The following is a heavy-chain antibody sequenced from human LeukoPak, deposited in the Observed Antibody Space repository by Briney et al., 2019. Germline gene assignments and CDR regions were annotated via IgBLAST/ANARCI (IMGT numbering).Heavy chain of an antibody. V-gene: IGHV1-2*02. D-gene: IGHD4-17*01. CDR3: ARDLAVTTRNWFDP. CDR2: INPNNGGT. Sequence: RASVKVSCKASGYSFTGYYMHWVRQAPGQGLEWMGWINPNNGGTNYVQKFQGRVTLTRDTSISTAYMELSSLRSDDTAVYYCARDLAVTTRNWFDPWGQGTLVTVSS. CDR1: GYSFTGYY. J-gene: IGHJ5*02.